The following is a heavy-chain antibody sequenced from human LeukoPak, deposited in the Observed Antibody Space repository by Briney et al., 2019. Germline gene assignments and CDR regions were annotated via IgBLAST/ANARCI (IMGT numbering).Heavy chain of an antibody. J-gene: IGHJ4*02. CDR3: ARAPSPYSSSWYV. CDR2: ISAYNGNT. CDR1: GYTFTSYS. Sequence: ASVKVSGKASGYTFTSYSISGVRHAPGQGLGLMGWISAYNGNTNYAQKLQGRVTMTTDTSTSTAYMELRSLRSDKTAVYYCARAPSPYSSSWYVWGQGTLVTVSS. V-gene: IGHV1-18*01. D-gene: IGHD6-13*01.